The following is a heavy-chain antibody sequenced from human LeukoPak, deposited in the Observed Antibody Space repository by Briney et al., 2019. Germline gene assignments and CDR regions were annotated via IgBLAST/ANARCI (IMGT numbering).Heavy chain of an antibody. V-gene: IGHV5-51*01. CDR2: IYPGDSDT. J-gene: IGHJ4*02. CDR3: ARSVDSTTSTLPY. Sequence: KPGESLKISFKGSEXSFTNCCIAWVRQMPGKGLEWMGIIYPGDSDTRYSPTFQGQVTISADRSSTTAYLQWSGLKASDTAMYYCARSVDSTTSTLPYWGQGTLVTVSS. D-gene: IGHD5-18*01. CDR1: EXSFTNCC.